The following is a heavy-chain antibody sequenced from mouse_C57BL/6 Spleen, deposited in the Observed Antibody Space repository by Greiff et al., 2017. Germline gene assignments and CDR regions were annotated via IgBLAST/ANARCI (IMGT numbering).Heavy chain of an antibody. D-gene: IGHD3-2*02. CDR3: ARSQLRPYAMDY. V-gene: IGHV5-17*01. Sequence: EVQGVESGGGLVKPGGSLKLSCAASGFTFSDYGMHWVRQAPEKGLEWVAYISSGSSTIYYADTVKGRFTISRDNAKNTLFLQMPSLRSEDTAMYYCARSQLRPYAMDYWGKGTSVTVSS. J-gene: IGHJ4*01. CDR2: ISSGSSTI. CDR1: GFTFSDYG.